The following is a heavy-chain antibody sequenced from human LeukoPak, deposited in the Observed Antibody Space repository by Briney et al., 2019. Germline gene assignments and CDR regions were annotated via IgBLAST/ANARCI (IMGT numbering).Heavy chain of an antibody. D-gene: IGHD5-12*01. V-gene: IGHV3-33*01. J-gene: IGHJ6*02. CDR3: ARGNSGYDFGYYYYGMDV. CDR1: GFTFSSYG. Sequence: GGSLRLSCAASGFTFSSYGMHWVRQAPGKGLEWVAVIWYDGSNKYYAGSVEGRFTISRDNSKNTLYLQMNSLRAEDTAVYYCARGNSGYDFGYYYYGMDVWGQGTTVTVSS. CDR2: IWYDGSNK.